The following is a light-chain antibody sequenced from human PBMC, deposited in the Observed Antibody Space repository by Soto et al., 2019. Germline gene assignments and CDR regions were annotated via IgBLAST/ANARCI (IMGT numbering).Light chain of an antibody. J-gene: IGLJ7*01. CDR2: RTD. Sequence: QSVLTQPPSVSGTPGQGVIISCSGSSSNIGRKTVSWYQQLPGAAPTLLISRTDQRPSGVPDRFSGSKSGTSAYVAISGLQSEDEAVYHCAAWDDSLKGVVFGSGTQLTVL. V-gene: IGLV1-44*01. CDR1: SSNIGRKT. CDR3: AAWDDSLKGVV.